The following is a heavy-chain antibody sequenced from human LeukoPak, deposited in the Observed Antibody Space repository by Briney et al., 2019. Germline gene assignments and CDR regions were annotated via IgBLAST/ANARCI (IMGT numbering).Heavy chain of an antibody. Sequence: SETLSLTCTVSGGSISSGGYYWSWIRQPPGKGLEWIGYIYHSGSTYYNPSLKSRVTISVDRSKNQFSLKLSSVTAADTAVYYCARLAPEGYVVYWGQGTLVTVSS. CDR1: GGSISSGGYY. CDR3: ARLAPEGYVVY. V-gene: IGHV4-30-2*01. CDR2: IYHSGST. D-gene: IGHD1-14*01. J-gene: IGHJ4*02.